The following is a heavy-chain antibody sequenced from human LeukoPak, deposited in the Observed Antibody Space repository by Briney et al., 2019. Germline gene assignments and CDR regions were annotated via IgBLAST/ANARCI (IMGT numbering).Heavy chain of an antibody. CDR3: ATPGVWYSSGWFPLDY. CDR1: GFTFSSYA. Sequence: GGSLRLSCAASGFTFSSYAMSWVRQAPGKGLEWVSAISGSGGSTYYADSVKGRFTISRDNSKNTLYLQMNSLRAEDTAVYYCATPGVWYSSGWFPLDYWDQGTLVTVSS. CDR2: ISGSGGST. V-gene: IGHV3-23*01. D-gene: IGHD6-19*01. J-gene: IGHJ4*02.